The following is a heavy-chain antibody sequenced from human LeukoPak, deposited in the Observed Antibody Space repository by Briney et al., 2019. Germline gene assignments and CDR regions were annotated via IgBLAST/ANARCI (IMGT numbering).Heavy chain of an antibody. CDR1: GGSISSYY. CDR3: ARDGYDCSSTSCYDY. Sequence: PSETLSLTCTVSGGSISSYYWSWIRQPAGKGLEWIGRIYTSGSTNYNPSLKSRVTMSVDTSKNQFSLKLSSVTAADTAVYYCARDGYDCSSTSCYDYWGQGTLVTVSS. D-gene: IGHD2-2*01. CDR2: IYTSGST. J-gene: IGHJ4*02. V-gene: IGHV4-4*07.